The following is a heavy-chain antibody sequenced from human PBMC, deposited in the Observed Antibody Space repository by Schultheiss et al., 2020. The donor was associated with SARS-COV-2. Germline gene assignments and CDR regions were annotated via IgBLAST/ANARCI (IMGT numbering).Heavy chain of an antibody. CDR2: INTDGTST. CDR3: VTSGI. Sequence: GESLKISCAASGFTFSNYWMYWVRQVPGKGLVYVSRINTDGTSTSYADSVKGRFTISRDNGRNTLYLQMTSLRAEDTAVYYCVTSGIWGQGALVTVSS. J-gene: IGHJ4*02. CDR1: GFTFSNYW. V-gene: IGHV3-74*01.